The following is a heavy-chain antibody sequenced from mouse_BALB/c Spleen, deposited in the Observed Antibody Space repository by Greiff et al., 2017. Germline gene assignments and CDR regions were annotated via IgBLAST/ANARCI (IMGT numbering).Heavy chain of an antibody. J-gene: IGHJ4*01. Sequence: VQLQQSGAELARPGASVKLSCKASGYTFTDYYINWVKQRTGQGLEWIGEIYPGSGNTYYNEKFKGKATLTADKSSSTAYMQLSSLTSEDSAVYFCARWGTYAMDYWGQGTSVTVSS. CDR3: ARWGTYAMDY. CDR1: GYTFTDYY. CDR2: IYPGSGNT. V-gene: IGHV1-77*01.